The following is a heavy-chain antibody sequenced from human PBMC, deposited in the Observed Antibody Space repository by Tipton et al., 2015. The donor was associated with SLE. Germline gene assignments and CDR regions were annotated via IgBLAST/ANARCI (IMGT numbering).Heavy chain of an antibody. Sequence: TLSLTCTVSGGSISSYYWSWIRQPPGKGLEWIGYIYYSGSTNYNPSLKSRVTISVDTSKNQFSLKLSSVTAADTAVYYCARAPQEIFDYWGQGTLVTVSS. J-gene: IGHJ4*02. V-gene: IGHV4-59*01. CDR3: ARAPQEIFDY. CDR2: IYYSGST. D-gene: IGHD5-24*01. CDR1: GGSISSYY.